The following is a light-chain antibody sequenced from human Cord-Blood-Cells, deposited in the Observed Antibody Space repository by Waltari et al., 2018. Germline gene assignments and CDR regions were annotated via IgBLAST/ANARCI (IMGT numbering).Light chain of an antibody. CDR2: WAS. J-gene: IGKJ1*01. V-gene: IGKV4-1*01. CDR3: QQYYSTPPT. Sequence: DIVITKSPDSLAVSLGERATINCKSSQSVLYSSNNKNYLAWYQQKPGQPPKLLIYWASTRESGVPERFSGSGSGTDFTLTISSLQAEDVAVYYCQQYYSTPPTFGQGTKVEIK. CDR1: QSVLYSSNNKNY.